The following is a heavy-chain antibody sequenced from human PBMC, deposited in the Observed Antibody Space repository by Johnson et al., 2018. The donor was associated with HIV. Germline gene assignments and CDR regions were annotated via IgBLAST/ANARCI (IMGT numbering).Heavy chain of an antibody. CDR1: GFTFSSYA. CDR3: ATDAFDI. V-gene: IGHV3-30-3*01. J-gene: IGHJ3*02. Sequence: QVQLVESGGGLVQPGGSLRLSCAASGFTFSSYAMSWVRQAPGKGLEWVAVISYDGINKYYADSVKGRFTISRDNSKNTLYLQMNSLRAEDTAVYYCATDAFDIWGQGTMVTVSS. CDR2: ISYDGINK.